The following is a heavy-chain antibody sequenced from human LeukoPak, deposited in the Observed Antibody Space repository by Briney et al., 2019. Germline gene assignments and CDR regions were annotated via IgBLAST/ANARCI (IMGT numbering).Heavy chain of an antibody. D-gene: IGHD3-3*01. J-gene: IGHJ6*02. Sequence: PGGSLRLSCAASGFIFSSYAMHWIRQAPGKGLEWLAIIWYDGSNEYYVDSVKGRFTISRDNTRKTLYLQMNSLRADDTAIYYCARNDFWDDSGSFALDVWGRGTTVIVSS. V-gene: IGHV3-33*01. CDR2: IWYDGSNE. CDR3: ARNDFWDDSGSFALDV. CDR1: GFIFSSYA.